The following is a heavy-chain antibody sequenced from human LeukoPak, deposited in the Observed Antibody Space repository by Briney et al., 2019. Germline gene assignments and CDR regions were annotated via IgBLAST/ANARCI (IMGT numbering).Heavy chain of an antibody. CDR2: IVGDSSKT. V-gene: IGHV3-23*01. CDR3: AKQPYNYYYLDV. J-gene: IGHJ6*03. D-gene: IGHD2-2*02. CDR1: GLTHHDYA. Sequence: PGGSLRLSCAISGLTHHDYAMTWVRPAPGKGLEWVSTIVGDSSKTYYADSVKGRFTISRDNSNYMLFLHMNSLRAEDTAIYYCAKQPYNYYYLDVWGKGTTVTVSS.